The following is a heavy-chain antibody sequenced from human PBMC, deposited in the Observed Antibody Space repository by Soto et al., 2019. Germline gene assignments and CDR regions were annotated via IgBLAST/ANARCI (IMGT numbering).Heavy chain of an antibody. CDR2: ISAYNGNT. CDR1: GYTFTSYG. CDR3: AQGFWSGPYYYYGMDV. D-gene: IGHD3-3*01. J-gene: IGHJ6*02. V-gene: IGHV1-18*04. Sequence: QVQLVQSRAEVKKPGASVKVSCKASGYTFTSYGISWVRQAPGQGLEWMGWISAYNGNTNYAQKLQGRVTMTTDTATSTAYMELRSMRSDDTAVYYCAQGFWSGPYYYYGMDVWGQGTTVTVS.